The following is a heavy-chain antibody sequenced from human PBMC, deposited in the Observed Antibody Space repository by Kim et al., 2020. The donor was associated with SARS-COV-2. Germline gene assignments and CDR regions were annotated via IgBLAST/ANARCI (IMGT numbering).Heavy chain of an antibody. CDR3: ARLTGSYFPRYFHR. V-gene: IGHV5-51*01. CDR1: GYSFTSYW. CDR2: IYLGDSDT. D-gene: IGHD1-26*01. J-gene: IGHJ1*01. Sequence: GESLKISCKDSGYSFTSYWIGWVRQMPGKGLEWMGIIYLGDSDTRYGPSFQGQVTISADKSISTAYLQWSSLKASDSAMYYCARLTGSYFPRYFHRWGQGTLVTVSS.